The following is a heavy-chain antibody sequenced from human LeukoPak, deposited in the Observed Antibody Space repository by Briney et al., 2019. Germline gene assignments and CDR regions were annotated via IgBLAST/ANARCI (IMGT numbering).Heavy chain of an antibody. Sequence: ASVKVSCKAAGYSFPAKYMHWVRQAPGQGLEWMGWINPNSGDTTFAQKFQDRGTMTRDTSISTAYMEPSSLTSDDTAVYYCARGQYRYAVDYWGQGTLVTVSS. V-gene: IGHV1-2*02. CDR2: INPNSGDT. CDR3: ARGQYRYAVDY. J-gene: IGHJ4*02. D-gene: IGHD5-18*01. CDR1: GYSFPAKY.